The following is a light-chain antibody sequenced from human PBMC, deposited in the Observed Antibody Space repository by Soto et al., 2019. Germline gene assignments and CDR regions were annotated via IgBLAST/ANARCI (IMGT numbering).Light chain of an antibody. CDR2: GAS. V-gene: IGKV3-15*01. J-gene: IGKJ1*01. CDR1: QSVNSN. Sequence: EIVMTQSPATLSVSPGERATLSCRASQSVNSNLAWYQQKPGQAPRLLIYGASSWASGIPARFSGSGSGTEFTLTISSLQSEDFAVYYCQQYNNWPPTFGQGTQVEIK. CDR3: QQYNNWPPT.